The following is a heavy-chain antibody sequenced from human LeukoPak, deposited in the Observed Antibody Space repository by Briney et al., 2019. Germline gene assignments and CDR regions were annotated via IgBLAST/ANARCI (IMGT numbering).Heavy chain of an antibody. CDR3: ARSNYYGSGSYSGMDV. CDR1: GFTFSSYA. J-gene: IGHJ6*02. D-gene: IGHD3-10*01. V-gene: IGHV3-30*04. Sequence: GGPLRLSCAASGFTFSSYAMHWLRQAPGKGLEGVAVISYDGSNKYYADSVKGRFTISRDNSKNTLYLQMNSLRAEDTAVYYCARSNYYGSGSYSGMDVWGQGTTVTVSS. CDR2: ISYDGSNK.